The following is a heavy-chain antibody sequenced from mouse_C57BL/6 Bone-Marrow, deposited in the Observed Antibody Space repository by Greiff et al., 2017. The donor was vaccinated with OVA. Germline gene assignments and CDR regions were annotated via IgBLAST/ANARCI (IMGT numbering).Heavy chain of an antibody. Sequence: EVKLMESGGGLVKPGGSLKLSCAASGFTFSSYTMSWVRQTPEKRLEWVATISGGGGNTYYPDSVKGRFTISRDNAKNTLYLQMSSLRSEDTALYYCARHVLGRYAMDYGGQGTSVTVSS. CDR3: ARHVLGRYAMDY. V-gene: IGHV5-9*01. CDR2: ISGGGGNT. J-gene: IGHJ4*01. CDR1: GFTFSSYT. D-gene: IGHD4-1*01.